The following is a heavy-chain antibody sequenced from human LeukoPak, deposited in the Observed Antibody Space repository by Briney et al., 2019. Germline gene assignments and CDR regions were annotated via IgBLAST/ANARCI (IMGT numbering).Heavy chain of an antibody. J-gene: IGHJ4*02. CDR2: IYISGST. Sequence: SETLSLTCTVSGGSISSYYWSCIRQPAGKGLEWIGRIYISGSTNYNPSLKSRVTMSVDTSKNQFSLKLSSVTAADTAVYYCARDSPVAGTVDYWGQGTLVTVSS. D-gene: IGHD6-19*01. CDR3: ARDSPVAGTVDY. V-gene: IGHV4-4*07. CDR1: GGSISSYY.